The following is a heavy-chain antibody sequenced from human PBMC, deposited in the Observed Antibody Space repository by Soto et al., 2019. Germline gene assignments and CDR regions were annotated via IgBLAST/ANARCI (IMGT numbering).Heavy chain of an antibody. CDR2: ISGSGGST. CDR3: AKDRGTMIVVVTGDFQH. D-gene: IGHD3-22*01. V-gene: IGHV3-23*01. Sequence: PGGSLRLSCAASGFTFSSYAMSWVRQAPGKGLEWVSAISGSGGSTYYADSVKGRFTISRDNSKNTLYLQMNSLRAEDTAVYYCAKDRGTMIVVVTGDFQHWGQGTLVTVSS. J-gene: IGHJ1*01. CDR1: GFTFSSYA.